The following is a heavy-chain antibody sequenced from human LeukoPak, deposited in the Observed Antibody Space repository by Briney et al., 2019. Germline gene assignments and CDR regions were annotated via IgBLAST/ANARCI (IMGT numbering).Heavy chain of an antibody. CDR2: MWFDGSHK. Sequence: PGRSLRLSCAASGFTFSNYGLHWVRQAPGKGLEWLAVMWFDGSHKYYADSVKGRFTISRDNSKSMLYLQMNSLRAEDTAVYYCARDITGDPPPYYLDYWGQGSLVTVSS. D-gene: IGHD7-27*01. J-gene: IGHJ4*02. CDR1: GFTFSNYG. CDR3: ARDITGDPPPYYLDY. V-gene: IGHV3-33*01.